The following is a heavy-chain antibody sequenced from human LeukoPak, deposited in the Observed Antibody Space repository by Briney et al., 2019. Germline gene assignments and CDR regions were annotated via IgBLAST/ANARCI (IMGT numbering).Heavy chain of an antibody. J-gene: IGHJ4*02. Sequence: SETLSLTCSVSGYSISSHYWAWIRQTPEKGLEWIGYISYTGSTSYNPSLKSRLTISLDTPKNQFSLKLTSVSSADTAVYYCARGAVQLFLPHFDYWGQGILVTVSS. CDR2: ISYTGST. D-gene: IGHD1-1*01. CDR1: GYSISSHY. V-gene: IGHV4-59*11. CDR3: ARGAVQLFLPHFDY.